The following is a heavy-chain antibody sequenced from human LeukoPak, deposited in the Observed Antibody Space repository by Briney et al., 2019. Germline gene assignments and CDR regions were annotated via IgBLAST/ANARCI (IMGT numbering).Heavy chain of an antibody. V-gene: IGHV4-34*01. CDR2: INHSGST. CDR1: GGSFSGYY. CDR3: ARASAAARYYKTNRYYYYMDV. J-gene: IGHJ6*03. D-gene: IGHD6-6*01. Sequence: PSETLSLTXAVYGGSFSGYYWSWIRQPPGKGLEWIGEINHSGSTNYNPSLKSRVTISVDTSKNQFSLKLSSVTAADTAVYYCARASAAARYYKTNRYYYYMDVWGKGTTVTVSS.